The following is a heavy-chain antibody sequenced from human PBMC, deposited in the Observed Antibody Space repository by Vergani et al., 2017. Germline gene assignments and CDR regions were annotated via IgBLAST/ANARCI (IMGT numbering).Heavy chain of an antibody. D-gene: IGHD3-22*01. CDR3: ARDLGSDSGYYYSYYYYGMDV. CDR2: ISGSGGST. CDR1: GFTFSSYA. J-gene: IGHJ6*02. V-gene: IGHV3-23*04. Sequence: EVQLVESGGGLVQPGRSLRLSCAASGFTFSSYAMSWVRQAPGKGLEWVSAISGSGGSTYYADSVKGRFTISRDNSKNTLYLHMNSLRAEDTAVYFCARDLGSDSGYYYSYYYYGMDVWGQGTTVTVSS.